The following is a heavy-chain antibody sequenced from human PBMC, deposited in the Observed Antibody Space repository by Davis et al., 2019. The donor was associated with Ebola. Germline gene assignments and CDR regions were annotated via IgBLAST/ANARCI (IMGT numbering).Heavy chain of an antibody. CDR2: IVVGSGNT. V-gene: IGHV1-58*01. Sequence: SVKVSCKASGFTFSSSAVQWVRQARGQRLEWIGWIVVGSGNTNYAQNFQERVTITRDMSTSTAYMELSNLRSEDTAVYYCAALRSTTCPQTSCYYYGMDVWGQGTTVTVSS. J-gene: IGHJ6*02. CDR3: AALRSTTCPQTSCYYYGMDV. CDR1: GFTFSSSA. D-gene: IGHD2-2*01.